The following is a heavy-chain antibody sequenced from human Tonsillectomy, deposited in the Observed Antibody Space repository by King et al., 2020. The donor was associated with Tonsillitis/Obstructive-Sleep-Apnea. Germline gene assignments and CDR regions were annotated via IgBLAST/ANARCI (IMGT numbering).Heavy chain of an antibody. D-gene: IGHD4-17*01. CDR2: IYNSGST. J-gene: IGHJ4*02. CDR3: GAARGTVTTDTDY. Sequence: QLQESGPGLVKPSETLSLTCTVSGGSISSSSFYWGWIRQPPGKGLEWIGSIYNSGSTYYNPSLKSRVTISVDTSSNQFSLKLSPVTAADTAVYYCGAARGTVTTDTDYWGQGTLVTVSS. CDR1: GGSISSSSFY. V-gene: IGHV4-39*01.